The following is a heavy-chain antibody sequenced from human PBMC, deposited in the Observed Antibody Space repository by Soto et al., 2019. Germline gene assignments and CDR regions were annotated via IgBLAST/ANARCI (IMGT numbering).Heavy chain of an antibody. J-gene: IGHJ4*02. Sequence: ASVKVSCKASGYTFTSYYMHWVRQAPGQGLEWMGIINPSGGSTSYAQKFQGRVTMTRDTSTSTVHMELSSLRSEDTAVYYCARAAYVWGSYRYTYIFDYWGQGTLVTVSS. CDR3: ARAAYVWGSYRYTYIFDY. D-gene: IGHD3-16*02. V-gene: IGHV1-46*01. CDR2: INPSGGST. CDR1: GYTFTSYY.